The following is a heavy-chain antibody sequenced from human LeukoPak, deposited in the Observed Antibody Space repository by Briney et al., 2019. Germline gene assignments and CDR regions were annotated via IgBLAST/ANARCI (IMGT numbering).Heavy chain of an antibody. CDR2: INHSGST. D-gene: IGHD6-6*01. CDR3: AGSSSGRFPSLDY. Sequence: SETLSLTCAVYGGSFSGYYWSWIRQPPGKGLEWIGEINHSGSTNYNPSLKSRVTISVDTSKNQFSLKLSSVTAADTAVYYCAGSSSGRFPSLDYWGQGTLVTVSS. J-gene: IGHJ4*02. V-gene: IGHV4-34*01. CDR1: GGSFSGYY.